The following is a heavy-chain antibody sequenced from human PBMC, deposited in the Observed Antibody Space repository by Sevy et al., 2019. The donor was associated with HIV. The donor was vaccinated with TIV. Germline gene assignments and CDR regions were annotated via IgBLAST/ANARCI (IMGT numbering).Heavy chain of an antibody. J-gene: IGHJ6*02. CDR1: GFSFNDHA. Sequence: GGSLRLSCAASGFSFNDHAMHWVPQVPGKGLEWVSGVSWNSRNIGYADSVKGRFTISRDNANHFLYLEMNSLRPEETAFYYCAKDINRGCDGINCYPYYYYFYGLDVWGQGTTVTVSS. V-gene: IGHV3-9*01. D-gene: IGHD2-21*01. CDR2: VSWNSRNI. CDR3: AKDINRGCDGINCYPYYYYFYGLDV.